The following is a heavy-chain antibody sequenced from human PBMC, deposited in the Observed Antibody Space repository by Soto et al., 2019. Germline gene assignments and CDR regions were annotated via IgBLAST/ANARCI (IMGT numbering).Heavy chain of an antibody. V-gene: IGHV3-30*04. Sequence: QVQLVESGGGVVPPGRSLRLSCAASGFMFSRYAMHWVRQAPGKGLEWVAVISKDGSVIYYADSVKGRFTISRDKSKNMVYLQLNSLRDQDTAVFYRVRSRSGAVPDSFAYSGQGTLVTVAS. J-gene: IGHJ4*02. CDR3: VRSRSGAVPDSFAY. CDR2: ISKDGSVI. D-gene: IGHD3-10*01. CDR1: GFMFSRYA.